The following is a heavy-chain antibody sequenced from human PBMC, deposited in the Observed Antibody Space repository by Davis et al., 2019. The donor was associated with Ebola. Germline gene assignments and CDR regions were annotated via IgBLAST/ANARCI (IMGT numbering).Heavy chain of an antibody. Sequence: SETLSLTCAVYGGSFSGYYWSWIRQPPGKGLEWIGEINHSGSTNYNPSLKSRVTISVDTSKNQFSLKLSSVTAADTAVYYCARGLYGGSSSFRNWGQGTLVTVSS. CDR3: ARGLYGGSSSFRN. V-gene: IGHV4-34*01. CDR1: GGSFSGYY. D-gene: IGHD6-6*01. J-gene: IGHJ4*02. CDR2: INHSGST.